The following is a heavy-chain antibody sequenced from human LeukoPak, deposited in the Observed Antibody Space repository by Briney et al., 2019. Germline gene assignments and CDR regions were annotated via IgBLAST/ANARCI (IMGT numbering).Heavy chain of an antibody. Sequence: PGGSLRLSCAASGTTFSSYWMNWVRQAPGKGPEWVANIKQDGSEKYYVDSVKGRFTISRDNAKSSLYLQMNSLRAEDTAVYYCVGGSGWIFDHWGQGTPVTVSS. CDR3: VGGSGWIFDH. D-gene: IGHD6-19*01. CDR1: GTTFSSYW. V-gene: IGHV3-7*01. J-gene: IGHJ4*02. CDR2: IKQDGSEK.